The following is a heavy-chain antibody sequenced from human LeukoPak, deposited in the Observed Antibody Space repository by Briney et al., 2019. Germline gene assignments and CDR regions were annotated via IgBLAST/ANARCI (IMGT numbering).Heavy chain of an antibody. D-gene: IGHD3-10*01. J-gene: IGHJ5*02. CDR1: GYTFTGYY. CDR2: INPNSGGT. Sequence: ASVKVSCKASGYTFTGYYMHRVRQAPGQGLEWMGWINPNSGGTNYAQKFQGRVTMTRDTSISTAYMELSRLRSDDTAVYYCARMVRGVMGWFDPWGQGTLVTVSS. V-gene: IGHV1-2*02. CDR3: ARMVRGVMGWFDP.